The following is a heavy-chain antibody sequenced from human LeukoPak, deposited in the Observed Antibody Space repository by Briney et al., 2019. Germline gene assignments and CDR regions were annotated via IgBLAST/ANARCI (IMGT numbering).Heavy chain of an antibody. D-gene: IGHD6-19*01. Sequence: ASVKVSCKAFGYTFTSYGISWVRQAPGQGLEWMGWISAYNGNTNYAQKLQGRVTMTTDTSTSTAYTELRSLRSDDTAVYYCARVRIAVAGTERKNWFDPWGQGTLVTVSS. CDR1: GYTFTSYG. V-gene: IGHV1-18*01. CDR3: ARVRIAVAGTERKNWFDP. CDR2: ISAYNGNT. J-gene: IGHJ5*02.